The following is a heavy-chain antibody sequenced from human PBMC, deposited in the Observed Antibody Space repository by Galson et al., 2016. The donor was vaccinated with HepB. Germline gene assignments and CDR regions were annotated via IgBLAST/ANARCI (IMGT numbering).Heavy chain of an antibody. J-gene: IGHJ6*02. CDR3: ARSPLPDLPYFDYLGANHNGLDV. CDR2: INADNGHT. Sequence: SVKVSCKASGYTFSSSSMHWVRLAPGQRLEWVGWINADNGHTKYSQKFQTRVTIARDTSASTAYMELSSLMSEDTAVYYCARSPLPDLPYFDYLGANHNGLDVWGQGTTVTVSS. CDR1: GYTFSSSS. V-gene: IGHV1-3*01. D-gene: IGHD3-9*01.